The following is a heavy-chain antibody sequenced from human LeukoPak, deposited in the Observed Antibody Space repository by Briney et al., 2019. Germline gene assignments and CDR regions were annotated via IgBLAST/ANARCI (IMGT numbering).Heavy chain of an antibody. Sequence: ASVKVSCKASGYTFTSYYMHWVRQAPGQGLEWMGIINPSGGSTSYAQKFQGRVTMTRDMSTSTVYMELSSLRSGDTAVYYCARDRGYGGNSITLFPAYYFDYWGQGTLVTVSS. CDR3: ARDRGYGGNSITLFPAYYFDY. CDR2: INPSGGST. J-gene: IGHJ4*02. V-gene: IGHV1-46*01. D-gene: IGHD4-23*01. CDR1: GYTFTSYY.